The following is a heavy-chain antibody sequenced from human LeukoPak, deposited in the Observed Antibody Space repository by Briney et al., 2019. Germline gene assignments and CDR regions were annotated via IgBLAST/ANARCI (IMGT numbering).Heavy chain of an antibody. CDR2: TYYRSKWYN. CDR3: ARASEVRGVIPLYFDY. CDR1: GDSVSSNSAA. V-gene: IGHV6-1*01. Sequence: SQTLSLTCAISGDSVSSNSAAWSWIRQSPSRGLEWLGRTYYRSKWYNDCAVSVKSRITINPDTSKSQFSLQLNSVTPEDTAVYYCARASEVRGVIPLYFDYWGQGTLVTVSS. J-gene: IGHJ4*02. D-gene: IGHD3-10*01.